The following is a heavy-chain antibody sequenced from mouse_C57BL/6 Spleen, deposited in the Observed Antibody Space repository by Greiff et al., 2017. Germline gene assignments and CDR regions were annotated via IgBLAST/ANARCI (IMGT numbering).Heavy chain of an antibody. CDR3: ANEQRNFLWFPY. CDR2: ISTYYGDA. CDR1: ACPSTDYA. J-gene: IGHJ3*01. V-gene: IGHV1-67*01. D-gene: IGHD3-1*01. Sequence: QVHVKQSAPELVRPGVSVKICCKLSACPSTDYAMPSFEQSHAKSLAWIGVISTYYGDASYNQKFKDKATMTVDKSSSTAYMALARLTSADSAFFYCANEQRNFLWFPYRRQAALATVSA.